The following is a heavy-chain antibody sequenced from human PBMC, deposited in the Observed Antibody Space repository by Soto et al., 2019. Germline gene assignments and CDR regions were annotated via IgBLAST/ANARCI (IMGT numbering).Heavy chain of an antibody. D-gene: IGHD1-1*01. CDR1: GYTFTSYD. J-gene: IGHJ4*02. CDR2: LNPNTGDS. Sequence: ASVKVSCKASGYTFTSYDIYWVRQATGQGLEWMGWLNPNTGDSGYAQKFQGRVTMTSDTSISTAHMELSSLRSDDTAVYYCARRAETNGWNGFGADKYYFDFWGQGTLVTVSS. V-gene: IGHV1-8*01. CDR3: ARRAETNGWNGFGADKYYFDF.